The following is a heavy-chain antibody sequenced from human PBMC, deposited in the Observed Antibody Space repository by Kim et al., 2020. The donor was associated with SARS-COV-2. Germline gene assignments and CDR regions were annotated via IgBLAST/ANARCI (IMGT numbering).Heavy chain of an antibody. Sequence: SETLSLTYTVSGGSVSSGSYYWSWIRQPPGKGLEWIGYIYYSGSTNYNPSLKSRVTISVDTSKNQFSLKLSSVTAADTAVYYCARNEMSDITIFGVVSGKGAFDIWGQGTMVTVSS. V-gene: IGHV4-61*01. CDR3: ARNEMSDITIFGVVSGKGAFDI. CDR2: IYYSGST. J-gene: IGHJ3*02. CDR1: GGSVSSGSYY. D-gene: IGHD3-3*01.